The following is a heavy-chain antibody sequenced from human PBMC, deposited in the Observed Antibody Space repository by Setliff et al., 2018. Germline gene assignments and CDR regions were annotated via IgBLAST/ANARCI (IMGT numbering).Heavy chain of an antibody. V-gene: IGHV1-2*02. Sequence: GASVKVSCKASGYTFTDYYIQLVRQAPGQGLEWMGWINPNTGSTYYRQRFQGRVTMTRDTSISTAYMDVNRLKSDDTAVYYCARDLRAATATGEYYFDFWGQGTLVTVSS. J-gene: IGHJ4*02. D-gene: IGHD6-13*01. CDR3: ARDLRAATATGEYYFDF. CDR1: GYTFTDYY. CDR2: INPNTGST.